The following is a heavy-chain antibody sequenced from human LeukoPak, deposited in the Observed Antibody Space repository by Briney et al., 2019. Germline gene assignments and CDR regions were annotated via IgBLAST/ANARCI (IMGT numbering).Heavy chain of an antibody. CDR1: GGSISSYS. CDR2: ISTIGIT. Sequence: SETLSLTCTVSGGSISSYSWSWIRQPAGKGLEWIGRISTIGITNYNPSLNSRVTISIDTSKNQFSLKLSSVTAADTAVYYCARDGCGGSCFHYYYYMDVWGKGTTVTISS. V-gene: IGHV4-4*07. J-gene: IGHJ6*03. CDR3: ARDGCGGSCFHYYYYMDV. D-gene: IGHD2-15*01.